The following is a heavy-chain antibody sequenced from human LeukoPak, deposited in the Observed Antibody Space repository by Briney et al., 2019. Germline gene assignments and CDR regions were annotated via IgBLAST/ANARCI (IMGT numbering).Heavy chain of an antibody. Sequence: SETLSLTCTVSGASISDFYWSWIRQSPEKGLEWLGYIFHTGSTNYNPSVKSRGTISMDTSKNQFSLRLNSVTAADTAVYYCARHPQEFRSDWFDPWGQGTLVTVSS. J-gene: IGHJ5*02. V-gene: IGHV4-59*08. CDR1: GASISDFY. D-gene: IGHD3-10*01. CDR2: IFHTGST. CDR3: ARHPQEFRSDWFDP.